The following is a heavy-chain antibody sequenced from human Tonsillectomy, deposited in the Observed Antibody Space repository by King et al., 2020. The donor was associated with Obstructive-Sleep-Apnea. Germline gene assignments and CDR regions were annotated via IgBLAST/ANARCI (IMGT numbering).Heavy chain of an antibody. J-gene: IGHJ4*02. V-gene: IGHV4-4*02. CDR1: GGSISSRNW. D-gene: IGHD3-3*01. CDR3: ARKGTGRNDCWSGSPALDY. Sequence: QLQESGPGLVKPSGTLPLTCAVSGGSISSRNWWSWVRQPPGKGLEWIGEIHHSGSTTYNPSLKSRVTILVDKSKNQFSLKLSSVTAADTAIYYCARKGTGRNDCWSGSPALDYWGQGTLVTVSS. CDR2: IHHSGST.